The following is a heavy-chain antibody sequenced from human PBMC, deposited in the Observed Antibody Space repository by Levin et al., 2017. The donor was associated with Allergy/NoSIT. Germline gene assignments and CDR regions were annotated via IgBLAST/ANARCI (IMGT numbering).Heavy chain of an antibody. CDR2: ITHSGST. CDR3: ANSESHSCTNTRCYRLPNWFDA. D-gene: IGHD2-2*02. Sequence: SETLSLTCAIYGGSFRGYYWSWIRQPPGKGLEWIGEITHSGSTNYNPSPKSRLTISIDTTKNQFSLQLRTVTGADTAVYYCANSESHSCTNTRCYRLPNWFDAWGQGALVTVSS. CDR1: GGSFRGYY. V-gene: IGHV4-34*01. J-gene: IGHJ5*02.